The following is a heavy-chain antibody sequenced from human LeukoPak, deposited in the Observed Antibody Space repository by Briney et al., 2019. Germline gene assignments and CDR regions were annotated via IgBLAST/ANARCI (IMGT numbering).Heavy chain of an antibody. CDR2: INPNSGGT. CDR1: GYTFTGYY. J-gene: IGHJ4*02. Sequence: ASVKVSCKASGYTFTGYYMHWVRQAPGQGLEWMGRINPNSGGTNYAQKFQGRVTMTRDTSISTAYMELSSLRSEDTAVYYCARERLQSPKYYFDYWGQGTLVTVSS. CDR3: ARERLQSPKYYFDY. V-gene: IGHV1-2*06. D-gene: IGHD5-24*01.